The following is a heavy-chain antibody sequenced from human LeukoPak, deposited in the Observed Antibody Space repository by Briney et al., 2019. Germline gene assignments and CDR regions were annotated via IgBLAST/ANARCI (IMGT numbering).Heavy chain of an antibody. CDR1: GHTFTSYY. CDR2: INPYSGGT. V-gene: IGHV1-2*02. CDR3: ARATYTSSWYHDGFDI. Sequence: GASVKVSCKASGHTFTSYYMHWVRQAPGQGPEWMGWINPYSGGTNSAQQFQGRVTMTRDTSISTAYMELSRLRSDDTAVYYCARATYTSSWYHDGFDIWGQGTMVTVSS. D-gene: IGHD6-13*01. J-gene: IGHJ3*02.